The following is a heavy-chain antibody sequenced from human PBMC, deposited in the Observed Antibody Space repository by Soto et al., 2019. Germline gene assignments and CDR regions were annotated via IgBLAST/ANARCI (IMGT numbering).Heavy chain of an antibody. D-gene: IGHD2-15*01. V-gene: IGHV4-61*01. CDR1: GGSVSSGSYF. Sequence: PSETLSLTCTVSGGSVSSGSYFWSWVRQPPGKGLEWIGFIHHSGTTYYNPSLKSRLTISVDTSKNQFSLKLSSVTAADTAVYYCAREGGGYCSGGSCQVDYWGQGTLVTVSS. CDR2: IHHSGTT. J-gene: IGHJ4*02. CDR3: AREGGGYCSGGSCQVDY.